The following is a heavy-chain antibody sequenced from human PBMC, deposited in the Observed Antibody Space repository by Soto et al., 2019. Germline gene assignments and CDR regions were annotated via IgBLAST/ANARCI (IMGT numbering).Heavy chain of an antibody. CDR3: ASDFGVVIPPGY. CDR1: GGTFSSYA. J-gene: IGHJ4*02. D-gene: IGHD3-3*01. CDR2: IIPILGTA. V-gene: IGHV1-69*13. Sequence: SVKVSCKASGGTFSSYAISWVRQAPGQGLEWMGGIIPILGTANYAQKFQGRVTITADESTSTAYMELSSLRSEDTAVYYCASDFGVVIPPGYWGQGTLVTVSS.